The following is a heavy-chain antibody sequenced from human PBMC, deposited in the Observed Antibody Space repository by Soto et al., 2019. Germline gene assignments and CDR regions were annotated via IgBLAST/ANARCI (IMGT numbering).Heavy chain of an antibody. J-gene: IGHJ4*02. CDR3: ARASASSKLRGVVIN. V-gene: IGHV4-4*02. CDR2: IYHSGNT. D-gene: IGHD3-10*01. CDR1: GASIITDNW. Sequence: QVQLQESGPGLVKPSGTLSLTCALSGASIITDNWWSWVRQPTGKEMEWIGEIYHSGNTNFNPSVKSRVTISVDTSKNQFSLTVSSVTAADTAICYCARASASSKLRGVVINWGQGTLVTVSS.